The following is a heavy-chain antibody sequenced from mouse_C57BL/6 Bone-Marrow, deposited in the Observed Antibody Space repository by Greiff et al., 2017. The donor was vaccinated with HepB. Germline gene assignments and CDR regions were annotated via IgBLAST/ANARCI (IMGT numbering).Heavy chain of an antibody. J-gene: IGHJ3*01. Sequence: EVQGVESGGGLVKPGGSLKLSCAASGFTFSSYAMSWVRQTPEKRLEWVATISDGGSYTYYPDNVKGRFTISRDNAKNNLYLQMGHLKSEDTAMYYAASKDYGSSYGFAYWGQGTLVTVSA. D-gene: IGHD1-1*01. CDR3: ASKDYGSSYGFAY. CDR2: ISDGGSYT. CDR1: GFTFSSYA. V-gene: IGHV5-4*01.